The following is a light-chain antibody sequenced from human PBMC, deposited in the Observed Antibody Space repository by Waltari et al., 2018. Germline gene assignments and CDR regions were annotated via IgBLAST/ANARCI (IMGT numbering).Light chain of an antibody. CDR3: QQYNGYWT. Sequence: DIQMTQSPSTLSASVGDRVTITCRASQSISSWLAWYQQKPGTAPKLLIYKASTLKSGVPSRFSGSGSGTEFTLTNNSLQPDDFATYYCQQYNGYWTFGQGTKVEIK. CDR2: KAS. J-gene: IGKJ1*01. CDR1: QSISSW. V-gene: IGKV1-5*03.